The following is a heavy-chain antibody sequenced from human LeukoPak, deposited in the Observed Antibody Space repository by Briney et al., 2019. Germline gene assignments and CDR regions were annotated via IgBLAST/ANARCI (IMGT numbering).Heavy chain of an antibody. D-gene: IGHD1-1*01. CDR2: IYPGDSDT. J-gene: IGHJ4*02. CDR1: GYSFTSYW. Sequence: GESLKISCKGSGYSFTSYWIGWVRQMPGKGLEWMGIIYPGDSDTRYSPSFQGQVTMSADKSISTAYLQWSSLKASDTAMYYCAKSRSTWNPVFDYWGQGTLVTVPS. V-gene: IGHV5-51*01. CDR3: AKSRSTWNPVFDY.